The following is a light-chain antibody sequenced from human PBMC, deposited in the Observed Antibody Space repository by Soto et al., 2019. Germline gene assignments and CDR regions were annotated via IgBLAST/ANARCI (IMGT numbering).Light chain of an antibody. CDR1: QSVSSN. CDR2: GAS. V-gene: IGKV3-20*01. Sequence: EIVLTQSQGPLSLSPGDRAPLSGRASQSVSSNLAWYQQNPGQAPRLLIYGASTRATGIPARFSGSGSGTYFTLTISRLEPEDFAVYYRQQYGSSGTFGQGTKVDI. CDR3: QQYGSSGT. J-gene: IGKJ1*01.